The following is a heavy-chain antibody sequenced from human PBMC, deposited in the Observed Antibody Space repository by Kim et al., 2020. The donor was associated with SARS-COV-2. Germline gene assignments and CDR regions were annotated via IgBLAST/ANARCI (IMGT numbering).Heavy chain of an antibody. CDR2: INPSGGST. D-gene: IGHD2-2*01. Sequence: ASVKVSCKASGYTFTSYYMHWVRQAPGQGLEWMGIINPSGGSTSYAQKFQGRVTMTRDTSTSTVYMELSSLRSEDTAVYYCARDGIVVVPAAMGLAFDIWGQGTMVTVSS. CDR3: ARDGIVVVPAAMGLAFDI. CDR1: GYTFTSYY. J-gene: IGHJ3*02. V-gene: IGHV1-46*01.